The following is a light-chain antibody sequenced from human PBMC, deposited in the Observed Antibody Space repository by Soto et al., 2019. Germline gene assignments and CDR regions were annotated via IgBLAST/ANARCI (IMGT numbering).Light chain of an antibody. Sequence: EVVLTQSPDALSLSPGERATVSCRASQSVSAYLAWYQQRPGQAPRLLIYDVSNRAPGIPDRFSGGGSGTDFTLSISSLQPEDSATYYCLSRFDWPTFGGWATLEIK. J-gene: IGKJ4*01. CDR1: QSVSAY. CDR2: DVS. CDR3: LSRFDWPT. V-gene: IGKV3-11*01.